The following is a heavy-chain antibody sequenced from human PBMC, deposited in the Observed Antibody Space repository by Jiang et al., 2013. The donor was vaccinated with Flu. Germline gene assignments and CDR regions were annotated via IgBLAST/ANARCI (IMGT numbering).Heavy chain of an antibody. CDR3: AREGTQQWLFDY. CDR2: VKHDGST. CDR1: GGSFRGYY. D-gene: IGHD6-19*01. Sequence: LLKPSETLSLTCGVSGGSFRGYYWSWIRQSPGKGLEWIGQVKHDGSTDYSTSLKSRVTISLDTSRNQLSLRLSSVTAADTAMYYCAREGTQQWLFDYWGPGEPRSPSP. J-gene: IGHJ4*02. V-gene: IGHV4-34*01.